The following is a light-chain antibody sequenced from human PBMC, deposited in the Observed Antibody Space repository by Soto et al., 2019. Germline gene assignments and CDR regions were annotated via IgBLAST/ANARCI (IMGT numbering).Light chain of an antibody. J-gene: IGKJ1*01. CDR2: GAS. Sequence: EIVLTQSPGTLSLSPGERATLSCRASQSVSSNYLTWYQQKPGQPPRLLIYGASNRATGIPDRFSGSGSGTDFTLTISRLEPEDFAVYYCQQYRGTFGQGTKVEIK. CDR3: QQYRGT. CDR1: QSVSSNY. V-gene: IGKV3-20*01.